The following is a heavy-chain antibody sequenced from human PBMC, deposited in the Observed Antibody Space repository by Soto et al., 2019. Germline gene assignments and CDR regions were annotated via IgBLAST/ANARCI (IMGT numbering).Heavy chain of an antibody. Sequence: GGSLRLSCAASGFIFSSYAMSWVRQAPGKGLEWVSAISGSGTTAYYADSVKGRFTFSRDNAKNSLYLQMNSLRAEDTAFYYCVRGASLNFDYWGQGTLVTVSS. V-gene: IGHV3-23*01. CDR1: GFIFSSYA. CDR2: ISGSGTTA. CDR3: VRGASLNFDY. J-gene: IGHJ4*02. D-gene: IGHD1-26*01.